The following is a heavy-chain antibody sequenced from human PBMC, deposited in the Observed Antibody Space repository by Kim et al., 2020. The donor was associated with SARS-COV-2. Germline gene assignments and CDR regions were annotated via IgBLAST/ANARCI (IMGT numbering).Heavy chain of an antibody. D-gene: IGHD6-19*01. CDR3: ARDLLGAVAGTSDY. Sequence: GGSLRLSCAASGFTFSSYWMSWVRQDPGKGLEWVANVKQDGSEKYYVDSVKGRFTISRDNAKNSLYLQMSSLRAEDTAVYYCARDLLGAVAGTSDYWGQGTLVTVSS. V-gene: IGHV3-7*01. CDR2: VKQDGSEK. CDR1: GFTFSSYW. J-gene: IGHJ4*02.